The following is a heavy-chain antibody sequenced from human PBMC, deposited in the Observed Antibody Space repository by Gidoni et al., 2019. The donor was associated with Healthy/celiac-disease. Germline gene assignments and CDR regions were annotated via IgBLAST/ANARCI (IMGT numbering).Heavy chain of an antibody. CDR3: AGGTTPTTRDWFDP. D-gene: IGHD1-1*01. Sequence: QVQLVQSGAEVKKPGSSVKVSCKASGGTFSSYAISWVRPAPGQGLEWMGGIIPIFGTANYAQKFQGRVTITADKSTSTAYMELSSLRSEDTAVYYCAGGTTPTTRDWFDPWGQGTLVTVSS. V-gene: IGHV1-69*06. CDR1: GGTFSSYA. J-gene: IGHJ5*02. CDR2: IIPIFGTA.